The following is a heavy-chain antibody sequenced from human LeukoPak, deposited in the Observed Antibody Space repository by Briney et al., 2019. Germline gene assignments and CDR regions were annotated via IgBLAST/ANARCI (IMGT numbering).Heavy chain of an antibody. V-gene: IGHV1-18*01. Sequence: ASVKVSCKTSGYTFTSYPISWVRQAPGQGLEWMGWITTYNGNTNYAQKLQGRVTMTTDTSTSTAYRDLRGLRSDDTAVYYCALIPGGSWAFDFWGQGTLVSVSS. D-gene: IGHD6-13*01. CDR2: ITTYNGNT. CDR1: GYTFTSYP. CDR3: ALIPGGSWAFDF. J-gene: IGHJ4*02.